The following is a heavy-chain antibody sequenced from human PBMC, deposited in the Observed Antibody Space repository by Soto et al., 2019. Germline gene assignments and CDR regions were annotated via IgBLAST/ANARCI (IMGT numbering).Heavy chain of an antibody. V-gene: IGHV3-53*01. CDR2: IYTGGST. D-gene: IGHD6-19*01. CDR1: GFSVSSNY. CDR3: ARDPGSIAVAGTI. Sequence: EVQLVESGGGLIQPGGSLRLSCAASGFSVSSNYMSWVRQAPGKGLEWVLVIYTGGSTHYADSVEGRFTISRDISKNTLYLQMNSLRAEDTAVYYCARDPGSIAVAGTIWGQGTLVTVSS. J-gene: IGHJ4*02.